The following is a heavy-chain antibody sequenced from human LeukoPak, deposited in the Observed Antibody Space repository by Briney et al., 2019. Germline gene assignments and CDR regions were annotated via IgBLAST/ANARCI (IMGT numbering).Heavy chain of an antibody. D-gene: IGHD6-19*01. CDR3: ARDPSVAGSVYWLDP. V-gene: IGHV3-30*03. Sequence: GGSLRLSCAASGFTFSSYGMHWVRQAPGKGLEWLAFISYDGSKTYFGGSVKGRFSISRDNSKNTLYLQMNSLRDEDTAVFYCARDPSVAGSVYWLDPWGQGTLVTVSS. CDR2: ISYDGSKT. J-gene: IGHJ5*02. CDR1: GFTFSSYG.